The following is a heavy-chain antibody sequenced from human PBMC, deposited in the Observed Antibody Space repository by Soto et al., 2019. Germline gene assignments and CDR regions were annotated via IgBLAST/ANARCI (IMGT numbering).Heavy chain of an antibody. CDR2: IHYSGST. CDR1: GGSISSYY. J-gene: IGHJ6*02. Sequence: SETLSLTCTVSGGSISSYYWSWIRQSPGKGLEWIGYIHYSGSTKSNPSLKSRVTISVDTSRNQVSLKLSSVTAADSAVYFCARAGYQLFHPYYYGMDVWGQGTRVTVSS. CDR3: ARAGYQLFHPYYYGMDV. D-gene: IGHD2-2*01. V-gene: IGHV4-59*01.